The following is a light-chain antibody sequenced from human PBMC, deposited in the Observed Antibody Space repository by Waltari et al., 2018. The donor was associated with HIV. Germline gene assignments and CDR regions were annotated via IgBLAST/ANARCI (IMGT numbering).Light chain of an antibody. CDR1: SSNIGAGYD. CDR3: QSYDSSLSVVV. V-gene: IGLV1-40*01. CDR2: GNS. J-gene: IGLJ2*01. Sequence: QSVLTQPPSVSGAPGQRVTLSCTGSSSNIGAGYDIHWYQQLPGTAPKLLIYGNSNRPSGVPDRFSGSTSGTSASLAITGLQAEDEADYYCQSYDSSLSVVVFGGGTKLTVL.